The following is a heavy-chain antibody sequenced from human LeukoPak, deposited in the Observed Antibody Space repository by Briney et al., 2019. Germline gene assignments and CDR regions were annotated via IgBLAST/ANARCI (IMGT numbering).Heavy chain of an antibody. CDR3: ARRLRMWFGELVYFDY. D-gene: IGHD3-10*01. V-gene: IGHV4-39*01. CDR2: IYYSGST. J-gene: IGHJ4*02. Sequence: SETLSLTCTVSGGSISSSSYYWGWIRQPPGKWLEWIGSIYYSGSTYYNPSLKSRVTISVDTSKNQFSLKLSSVTAADTAVYYCARRLRMWFGELVYFDYWGQGTLVTVSS. CDR1: GGSISSSSYY.